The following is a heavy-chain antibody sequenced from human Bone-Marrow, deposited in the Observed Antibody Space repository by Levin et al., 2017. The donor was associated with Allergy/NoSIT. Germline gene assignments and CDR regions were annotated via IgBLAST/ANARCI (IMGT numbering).Heavy chain of an antibody. CDR2: IYKSGST. J-gene: IGHJ4*02. Sequence: TSETLSLTCTVSGGSISSSNYYWGWIRQPPGKGLEWIGSIYKSGSTYNNPSLKSRVTMSVDSSKSQFSLKLSSVTAADTAVYYCATQDISSPVFEFWGQGSLVAVSS. CDR1: GGSISSSNYY. V-gene: IGHV4-39*01. D-gene: IGHD2-15*01. CDR3: ATQDISSPVFEF.